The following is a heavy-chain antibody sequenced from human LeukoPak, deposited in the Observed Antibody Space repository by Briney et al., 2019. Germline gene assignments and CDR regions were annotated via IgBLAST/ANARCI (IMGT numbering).Heavy chain of an antibody. V-gene: IGHV1-18*01. CDR2: ISAYNGNT. Sequence: ASVKVSCKASGYTFTSYGISWVRQAPGQGLEWIGWISAYNGNTNYAQKLQGRVTMTTDTSTSTAYMELRSLRSDDTAVYYCVANAGSEILWDYWGQGTLVTVSS. CDR3: VANAGSEILWDY. D-gene: IGHD3-16*01. J-gene: IGHJ4*02. CDR1: GYTFTSYG.